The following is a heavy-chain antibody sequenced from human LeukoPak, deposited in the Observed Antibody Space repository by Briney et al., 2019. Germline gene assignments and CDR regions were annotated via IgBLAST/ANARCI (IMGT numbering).Heavy chain of an antibody. CDR3: AREPGEPRGYWFDP. Sequence: SETLSLTCAVYGGSFSGYYWSWIRQPPGKGLEWIGEINHSGSTNYNPSLKSRVTISVDTSKNQFSLKLSSVTAADTAVYYCAREPGEPRGYWFDPWGQGTLVTVSS. J-gene: IGHJ5*02. D-gene: IGHD1-14*01. CDR1: GGSFSGYY. CDR2: INHSGST. V-gene: IGHV4-34*01.